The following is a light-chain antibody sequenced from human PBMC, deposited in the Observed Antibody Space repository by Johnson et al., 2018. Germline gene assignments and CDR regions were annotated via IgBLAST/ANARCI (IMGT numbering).Light chain of an antibody. Sequence: QSVLTQPPSVSAAPGQKVTISCSGSSSNIGNNYVSWYQQLQGTAPKLLIYENNKRPSGIPDRFSGSKSGTSATLATTGLQTGDEADYYCGTWDSSLSAGNVFGTGTKVTVL. V-gene: IGLV1-51*02. CDR3: GTWDSSLSAGNV. CDR2: ENN. CDR1: SSNIGNNY. J-gene: IGLJ1*01.